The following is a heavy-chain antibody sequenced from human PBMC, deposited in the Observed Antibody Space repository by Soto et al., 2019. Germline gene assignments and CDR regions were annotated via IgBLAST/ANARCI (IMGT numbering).Heavy chain of an antibody. CDR2: ISYDGRNK. V-gene: IGHV3-30-3*01. CDR1: GFTFSNSA. D-gene: IGHD1-26*01. Sequence: GGSLRLSCATSGFTFSNSAICWVRQAPGKGLEWVAVISYDGRNKYYADSVKGRFTISRDNSKNTLYLQMNSLRAEDTAVYYCARDLREFDYWGQGTLVTVSS. J-gene: IGHJ4*02. CDR3: ARDLREFDY.